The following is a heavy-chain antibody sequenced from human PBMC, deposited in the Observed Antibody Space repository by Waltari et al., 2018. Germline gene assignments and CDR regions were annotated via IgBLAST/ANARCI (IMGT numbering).Heavy chain of an antibody. J-gene: IGHJ3*02. CDR2: ISAYNGNT. Sequence: QVQLVQSGAEVKKPGASVKVSCKASGYTFTSYGISWVRQAPGQGLEWMGWISAYNGNTNDVQKLQGRVTMTTNTSTSTAYMERRSLRSDDTAVYYCARGKSPRKQQPGDMSAFDIWGQGTMVTVSS. CDR1: GYTFTSYG. V-gene: IGHV1-18*01. D-gene: IGHD6-13*01. CDR3: ARGKSPRKQQPGDMSAFDI.